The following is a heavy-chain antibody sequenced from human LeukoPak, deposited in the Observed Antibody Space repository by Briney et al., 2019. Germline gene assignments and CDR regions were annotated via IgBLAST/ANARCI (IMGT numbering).Heavy chain of an antibody. CDR2: INPNSGGT. D-gene: IGHD2-2*02. V-gene: IGHV1-2*02. CDR1: GYTFTGYY. CDR3: ARVQTHIVVVPAAIQVDYYYGMDV. J-gene: IGHJ6*02. Sequence: ASVKVSCKASGYTFTGYYMHWVRQAPGQGLEWMGWINPNSGGTNYAQKFQGRVTMTRDTSISTAYMELSRLRSDDTAVYYCARVQTHIVVVPAAIQVDYYYGMDVWGQGTTVTVSS.